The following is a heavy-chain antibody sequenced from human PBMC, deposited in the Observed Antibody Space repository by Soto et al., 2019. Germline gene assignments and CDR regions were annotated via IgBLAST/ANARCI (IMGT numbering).Heavy chain of an antibody. D-gene: IGHD3-22*01. CDR1: GFSFSSYA. J-gene: IGHJ4*02. V-gene: IGHV3-23*01. CDR2: IRGSGDTT. Sequence: GGSLRLSCGASGFSFSSYAMTWVRQVPGKGLEWVSGIRGSGDTTYYADSVKGRFTISIDNSKNTLYLQMNSLTAEDTAVYYCAKGQYYDSTGFYSFDYWGQGILVTVSS. CDR3: AKGQYYDSTGFYSFDY.